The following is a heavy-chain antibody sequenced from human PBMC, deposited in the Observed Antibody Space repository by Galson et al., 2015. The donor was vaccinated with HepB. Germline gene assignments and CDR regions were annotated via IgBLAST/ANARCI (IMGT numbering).Heavy chain of an antibody. J-gene: IGHJ3*02. Sequence: SLRLSCAASGFTFSSYAMHWVRQAPGKGLEWVAVISHDGSNKYYADSVKGRFTISRDNSKNTLYLQMNSLRAEDTAVTAVYYCARGEATYDILTGYYNDDAFYIWGQGTMVTVSS. D-gene: IGHD3-9*01. CDR1: GFTFSSYA. V-gene: IGHV3-30*04. CDR3: ARGEATYDILTGYYNDDAFYI. CDR2: ISHDGSNK.